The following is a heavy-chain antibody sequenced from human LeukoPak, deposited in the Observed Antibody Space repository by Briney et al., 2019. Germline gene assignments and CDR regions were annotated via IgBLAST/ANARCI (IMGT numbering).Heavy chain of an antibody. CDR3: AKDQWSFSYFDY. CDR2: ISGSGIST. J-gene: IGHJ4*02. Sequence: GSLRLSCAASGFPFSSYAMSWVRQAPGKGLEWVSDISGSGISTYYADSVKGRFTISRDNSKNTLYLQMNSLRAEDTAVYYCAKDQWSFSYFDYWGQGTLVTVSS. V-gene: IGHV3-23*01. CDR1: GFPFSSYA. D-gene: IGHD1-26*01.